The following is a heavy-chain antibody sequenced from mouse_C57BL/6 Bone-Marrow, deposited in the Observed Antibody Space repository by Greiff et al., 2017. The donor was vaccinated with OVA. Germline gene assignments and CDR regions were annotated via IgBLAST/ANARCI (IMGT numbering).Heavy chain of an antibody. J-gene: IGHJ4*01. D-gene: IGHD1-1*01. CDR3: ARRGYGSSLYAMDY. V-gene: IGHV2-9-1*01. Sequence: QVQLQQSGPGLVAPSQSLSITCTVSGFSLTSYAISWVRQPPGKGLEWLGVIWTGGGTNYNSALKSRLSISKDNSKSQVFLKMNSLQTDDTARYYCARRGYGSSLYAMDYWGQGTSVTVSS. CDR1: GFSLTSYA. CDR2: IWTGGGT.